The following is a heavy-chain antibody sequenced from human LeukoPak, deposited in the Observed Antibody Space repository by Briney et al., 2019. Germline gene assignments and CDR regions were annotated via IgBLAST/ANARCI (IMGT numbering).Heavy chain of an antibody. J-gene: IGHJ4*02. V-gene: IGHV3-21*01. D-gene: IGHD2-15*01. CDR3: ARERGGVVVAATGFDY. Sequence: GGSLRLSCAASGFTFSSYSMNWVRQTPGKGLEWVSSISSSSSYIYYADSVKGRFTISRDNAKNSLYLQMNSLRAEDTAVYYCARERGGVVVAATGFDYWGQGTLVTVSS. CDR1: GFTFSSYS. CDR2: ISSSSSYI.